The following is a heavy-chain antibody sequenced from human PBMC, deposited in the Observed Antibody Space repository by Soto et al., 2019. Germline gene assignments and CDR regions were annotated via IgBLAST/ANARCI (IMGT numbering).Heavy chain of an antibody. CDR2: INPNGGGT. Sequence: ASVNVSCKASGYIFPGYYVHWVLQAPGEGLEWMGRINPNGGGTNYAQKFEGWVTMTTDTSISTAYMELSRLNFDDTAVYYCARGEKLVNFDSWGQGTLVPVSS. CDR3: ARGEKLVNFDS. D-gene: IGHD1-26*01. J-gene: IGHJ4*01. CDR1: GYIFPGYY. V-gene: IGHV1-2*04.